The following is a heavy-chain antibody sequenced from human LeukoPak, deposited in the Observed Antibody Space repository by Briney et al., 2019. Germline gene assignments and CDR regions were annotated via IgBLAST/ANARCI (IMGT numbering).Heavy chain of an antibody. CDR1: GGPISSYY. D-gene: IGHD4-23*01. Sequence: PSETLSLTCTVSGGPISSYYWRWIRQPPGKGLECIGYIYYSGSTNYNPSLKRRVTISVDTSKNQFSLKLSSVTAADTAVYYCVREYGGNSWFNYWGQGTLVTVSS. CDR2: IYYSGST. J-gene: IGHJ4*02. V-gene: IGHV4-59*01. CDR3: VREYGGNSWFNY.